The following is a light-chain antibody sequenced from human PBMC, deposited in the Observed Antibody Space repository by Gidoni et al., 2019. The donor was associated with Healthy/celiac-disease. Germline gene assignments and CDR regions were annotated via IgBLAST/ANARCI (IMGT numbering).Light chain of an antibody. CDR1: QSISSY. CDR3: QQSYSTPIT. J-gene: IGKJ5*01. Sequence: DIQLTHSPSSLSASVGDRVTITCRASQSISSYLNWYQQKPGKAPKLLIYAASSLQSGVPSRFSGSGSGTDFTRTISSLQPADFATYYCQQSYSTPITFGQGTRLEIK. CDR2: AAS. V-gene: IGKV1-39*01.